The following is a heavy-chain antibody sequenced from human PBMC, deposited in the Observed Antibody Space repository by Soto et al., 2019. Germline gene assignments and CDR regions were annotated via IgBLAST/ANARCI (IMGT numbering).Heavy chain of an antibody. CDR2: IRSETFGGTA. J-gene: IGHJ6*02. D-gene: IGHD3-3*02. CDR1: GFTFGDYG. V-gene: IGHV3-49*04. CDR3: TREDIFFTYGMDV. Sequence: GSLGLSCSASGFTFGDYGVNWVRQAPGKGLEWISFIRSETFGGTAEYGASGKGRFIISRDDSKRTTYLQLNDLKAEDTALYYCTREDIFFTYGMDVWGQGTTVTVSS.